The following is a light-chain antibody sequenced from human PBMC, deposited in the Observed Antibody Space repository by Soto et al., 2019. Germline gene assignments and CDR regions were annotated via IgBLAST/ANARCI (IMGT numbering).Light chain of an antibody. CDR2: DTS. Sequence: QAVVTQEPSLTVSPGGTVTLTCGSNTGVVTSGHSPYWFQQKPGQAPRTLIYDTSKKHSWTPARFSGSLLGVKSALTLSGAQPEDEADYYCLVSYSGGRRVFGGRTKLTVL. J-gene: IGLJ3*02. CDR1: TGVVTSGHS. V-gene: IGLV7-46*01. CDR3: LVSYSGGRRV.